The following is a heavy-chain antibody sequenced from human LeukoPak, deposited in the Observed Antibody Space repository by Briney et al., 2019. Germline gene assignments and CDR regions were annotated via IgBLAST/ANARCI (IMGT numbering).Heavy chain of an antibody. CDR1: GGSISSYY. CDR3: ARSGGKGPTGWFDP. CDR2: IYYSGST. D-gene: IGHD4-23*01. V-gene: IGHV4-59*01. J-gene: IGHJ5*02. Sequence: SETLSLTCIVSGGSISSYYWSWIRQPPGKGLEWIGYIYYSGSTNYNPSLKSRVTISVDTSKNQFSLKLSSVTAADTAVYYCARSGGKGPTGWFDPWGQGTLVTVSS.